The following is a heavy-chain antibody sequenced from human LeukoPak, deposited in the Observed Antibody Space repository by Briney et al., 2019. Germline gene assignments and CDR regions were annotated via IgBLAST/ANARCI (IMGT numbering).Heavy chain of an antibody. V-gene: IGHV3-48*02. D-gene: IGHD3-22*01. CDR1: GFTFSSYS. CDR3: ARDRTPYYDGKYNWFDS. Sequence: PGGSLRLSCAASGFTFSSYSMNWVRQAPGKGLEWVSYISSSSSHIYYADSVKGRFTISRDNAKNSLYLQMNSLRDEDTAMYYCARDRTPYYDGKYNWFDSWGQGTLVTVSS. CDR2: ISSSSSHI. J-gene: IGHJ5*01.